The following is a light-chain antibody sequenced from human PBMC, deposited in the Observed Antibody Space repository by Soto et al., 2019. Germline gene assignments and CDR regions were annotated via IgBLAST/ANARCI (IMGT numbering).Light chain of an antibody. CDR2: GAS. Sequence: EIVLTQSPATLSLSPGERATLSCRASQSVSGNLAWYQQRPGQAPRLLIYGASTRATGIPARFSGSGSGTEFILTISSLQSEDFAVYFCQQYNNWPPITFGQGTRLEIK. J-gene: IGKJ5*01. V-gene: IGKV3-15*01. CDR1: QSVSGN. CDR3: QQYNNWPPIT.